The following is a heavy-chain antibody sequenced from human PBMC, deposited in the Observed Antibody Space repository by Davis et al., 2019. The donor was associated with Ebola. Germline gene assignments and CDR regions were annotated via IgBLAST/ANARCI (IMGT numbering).Heavy chain of an antibody. D-gene: IGHD3-22*01. CDR1: GFTFSSYA. CDR3: AAYYYDSSGYSGY. CDR2: FSGSGGST. J-gene: IGHJ4*02. V-gene: IGHV3-23*01. Sequence: GESLKISCAASGFTFSSYAMSWVRQAPGKGLEWVSAFSGSGGSTYYADSVKGRFTISRDNSKNTLYLQMNSLRAEDTAVYYCAAYYYDSSGYSGYWGQGTLVTVSS.